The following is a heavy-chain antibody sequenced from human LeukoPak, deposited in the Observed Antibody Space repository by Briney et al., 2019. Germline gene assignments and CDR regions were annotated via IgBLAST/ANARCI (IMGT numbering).Heavy chain of an antibody. J-gene: IGHJ3*02. CDR3: ASRLAAAVSPDAFDI. CDR1: GYTFTSFD. V-gene: IGHV1-8*01. CDR2: MNPNSGNT. D-gene: IGHD6-13*01. Sequence: ASVKVSCKASGYTFTSFDINWVRQATGQGLEWMGWMNPNSGNTGYAQKFQGRVTMTRNTSISTAYMELSSLRSEDTAVYYCASRLAAAVSPDAFDIWGQGTMVTVSS.